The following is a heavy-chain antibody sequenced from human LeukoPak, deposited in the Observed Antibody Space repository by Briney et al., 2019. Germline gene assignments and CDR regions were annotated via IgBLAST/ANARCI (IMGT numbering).Heavy chain of an antibody. D-gene: IGHD2-2*01. CDR3: ARDRAGVVVVPAAIRWFDP. Sequence: ASVKVSCKASGYTFTGYYMHWVRQAPGQGLEWMGWINPNSGGTNYAQKFQGRVTITRDTSVSTAYMELSRLRSDDTAVYYCARDRAGVVVVPAAIRWFDPWGQGTLVTVSS. V-gene: IGHV1-2*02. J-gene: IGHJ5*02. CDR1: GYTFTGYY. CDR2: INPNSGGT.